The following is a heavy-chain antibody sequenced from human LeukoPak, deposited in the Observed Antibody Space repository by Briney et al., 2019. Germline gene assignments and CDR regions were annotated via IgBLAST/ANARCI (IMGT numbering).Heavy chain of an antibody. J-gene: IGHJ6*02. CDR2: IWYDGSNK. Sequence: PGGSLRLSCAASGFTFSSCGMHWVRQAPGKGLEWVAVIWYDGSNKYYADSVKGRFTISRDNSKNTLYLQMNSLRAEDTAVYYCAREVPRGYYYYGMDVWGQGTTVTVSS. V-gene: IGHV3-33*01. CDR1: GFTFSSCG. D-gene: IGHD3-10*01. CDR3: AREVPRGYYYYGMDV.